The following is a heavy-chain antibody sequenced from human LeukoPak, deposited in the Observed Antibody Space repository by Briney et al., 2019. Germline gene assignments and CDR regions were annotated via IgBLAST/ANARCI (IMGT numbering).Heavy chain of an antibody. CDR1: GFTFSSYS. V-gene: IGHV3-21*01. D-gene: IGHD3-3*01. Sequence: GGSLRLSCAASGFTFSSYSMNWVRQAPGKGLEWVSSISSSSSYIYYADSVKGRFTISRDNAKSSLYLQMNSLRAEDTAVYYCARGSVAFGSMDYWGQGTLVTVSS. J-gene: IGHJ4*02. CDR3: ARGSVAFGSMDY. CDR2: ISSSSSYI.